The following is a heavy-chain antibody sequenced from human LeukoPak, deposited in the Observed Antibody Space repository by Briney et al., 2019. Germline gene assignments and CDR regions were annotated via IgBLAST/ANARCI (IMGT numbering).Heavy chain of an antibody. Sequence: ASVKVSCKASGYTFTGYCMHWVRQAPGQGLEWMGWINPNSGGTNYAQKFQGRVTMTRDTSISTAYMELSRLGSDDTAVYYCARDWSMVRGLGTDYWGQGTLVTVSS. CDR2: INPNSGGT. V-gene: IGHV1-2*02. CDR1: GYTFTGYC. D-gene: IGHD3-10*01. J-gene: IGHJ4*02. CDR3: ARDWSMVRGLGTDY.